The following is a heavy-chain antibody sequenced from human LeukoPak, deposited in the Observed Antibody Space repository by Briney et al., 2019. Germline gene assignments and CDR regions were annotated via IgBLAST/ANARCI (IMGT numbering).Heavy chain of an antibody. D-gene: IGHD5-12*01. V-gene: IGHV1-18*01. CDR3: ARGGWVASGYDYVY. CDR1: GYTFPSYG. Sequence: GASVTVSCKASGYTFPSYGLRWLRPAPGQGLDGMGWISAYNCNTNYSQKLQGRVTMTTDTSTSTAYMELRSLRSDYTAVYYCARGGWVASGYDYVYWGQGTLVTVSS. CDR2: ISAYNCNT. J-gene: IGHJ4*02.